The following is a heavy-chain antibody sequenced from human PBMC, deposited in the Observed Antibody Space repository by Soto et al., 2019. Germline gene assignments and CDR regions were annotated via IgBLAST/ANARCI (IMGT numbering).Heavy chain of an antibody. V-gene: IGHV1-8*01. J-gene: IGHJ4*02. CDR1: GYTLTRFD. CDR3: ARESSYGLVY. Sequence: GAPMKGSLKASGYTLTRFDINRGRQATGQGLEWMGWMNPNSGNTAYAQKFQGRVTMTRNTSISTAYMELSSLRSEDTAVYYCARESSYGLVYWGQGTLVTVSS. CDR2: MNPNSGNT. D-gene: IGHD5-18*01.